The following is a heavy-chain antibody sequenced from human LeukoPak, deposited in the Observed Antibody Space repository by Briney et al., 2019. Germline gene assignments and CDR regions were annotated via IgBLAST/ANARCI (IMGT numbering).Heavy chain of an antibody. CDR3: ARDGYNSDFGDY. CDR1: GFTFSRYW. Sequence: PGGSLRLSCAASGFTFSRYWMHWVRQAPGKGLVWASRIKSDGSSTNYADSVKGRFTISRDNAKNTLYLQMNSLRAEDTAVYYCARDGYNSDFGDYWGQGTLVTVSS. D-gene: IGHD5-24*01. CDR2: IKSDGSST. J-gene: IGHJ4*02. V-gene: IGHV3-74*01.